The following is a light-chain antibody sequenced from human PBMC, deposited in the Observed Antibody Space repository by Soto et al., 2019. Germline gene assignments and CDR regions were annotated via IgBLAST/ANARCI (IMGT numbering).Light chain of an antibody. Sequence: EIVLTQSPPTLSLSPGERATLSCRASQSVSSNLAWYQQKPGQAPRLLIYGASTRATGIPARFSGSGSGTEFTLTISSLQSEDFAVYYCQQYNIWPRTFGQGTKV. V-gene: IGKV3-15*01. CDR1: QSVSSN. CDR2: GAS. J-gene: IGKJ1*01. CDR3: QQYNIWPRT.